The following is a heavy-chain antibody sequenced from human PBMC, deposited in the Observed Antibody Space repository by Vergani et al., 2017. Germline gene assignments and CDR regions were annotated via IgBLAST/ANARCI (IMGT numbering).Heavy chain of an antibody. J-gene: IGHJ2*01. CDR2: ISWDGGST. V-gene: IGHV3-43D*04. D-gene: IGHD4-17*01. CDR1: GFTFDDYA. Sequence: AASGFTFDDYAMHWVRQAPGKGLEWVSLISWDGGSTYYADSVKGRFTISRDNSKNSLYLQMNSLRAEDTAVYYCARVRHGDFYWYFDLWGRGTLVTVSS. CDR3: ARVRHGDFYWYFDL.